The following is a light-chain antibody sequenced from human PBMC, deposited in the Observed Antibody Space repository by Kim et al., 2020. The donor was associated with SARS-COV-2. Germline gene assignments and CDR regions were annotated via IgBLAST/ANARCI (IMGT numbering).Light chain of an antibody. CDR2: RDG. J-gene: IGLJ1*01. CDR3: QVWDRDSYV. CDR1: NVGSKN. V-gene: IGLV3-9*01. Sequence: PGQTPTIPGGGNNVGSKNVHWYRQTPGQAPVLVIYRDGNRPSGIPGRFSGSNWGNSATLTISRAQVGDEADYYCQVWDRDSYVFGSGTKVTVL.